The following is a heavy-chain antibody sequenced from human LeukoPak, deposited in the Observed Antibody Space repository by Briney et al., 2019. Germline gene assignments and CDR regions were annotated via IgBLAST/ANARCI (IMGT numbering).Heavy chain of an antibody. D-gene: IGHD6-19*01. J-gene: IGHJ4*02. Sequence: GGSLRLSCAASGFPFSSYSMSWVRQAPGKGLEWVSTISGSGDNTYYADSVKGRFTISRDKSKNRLFLQMNSLRAEDTAVCYCAKDRAGYSTGWTFDSWGQGTLVTVSS. CDR3: AKDRAGYSTGWTFDS. CDR2: ISGSGDNT. V-gene: IGHV3-23*01. CDR1: GFPFSSYS.